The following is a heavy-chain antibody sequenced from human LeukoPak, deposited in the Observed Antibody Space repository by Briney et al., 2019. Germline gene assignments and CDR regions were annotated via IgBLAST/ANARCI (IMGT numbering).Heavy chain of an antibody. V-gene: IGHV4-34*01. CDR2: INHSGST. CDR3: ARGHWGLGYFDY. CDR1: GGTLSGDY. D-gene: IGHD7-27*01. J-gene: IGHJ4*02. Sequence: SETLSPTCAVYGGTLSGDYGSWIRQPPGKGQKWSGEINHSGSTNYNPSLKSRVTISVDTSKNQFSLKLSSVTAADTAVYYCARGHWGLGYFDYWGQGTLVTVSS.